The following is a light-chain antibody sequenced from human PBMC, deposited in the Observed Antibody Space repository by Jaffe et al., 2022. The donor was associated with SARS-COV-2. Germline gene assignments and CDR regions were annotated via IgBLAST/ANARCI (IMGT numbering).Light chain of an antibody. V-gene: IGKV3-20*01. Sequence: IVLTQSPGSLSLSPGERATLSCRASQSVNSNYLAWYQQRPGQTPRLLIFGTSTRATGIPDRFSGSGSGTDFTLTISRLEPEDFAVYYCQQYGRSRTFGQGTKVEIK. CDR1: QSVNSNY. CDR3: QQYGRSRT. CDR2: GTS. J-gene: IGKJ1*01.